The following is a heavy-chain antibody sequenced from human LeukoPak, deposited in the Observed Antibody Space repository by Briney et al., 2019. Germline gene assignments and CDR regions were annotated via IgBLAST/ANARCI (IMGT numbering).Heavy chain of an antibody. CDR1: GRSVSSLCYY. Sequence: AETLSLTCTLSGRSVSSLCYYWTWVRQPGGKGLEWSGYIYYSGSTNYNPSLKGRVIISVDASKNQFSLKLSSVAAADTAVYYCASSIAAAGRSYDYWGQGTLVTVSS. J-gene: IGHJ4*02. CDR2: IYYSGST. V-gene: IGHV4-61*01. CDR3: ASSIAAAGRSYDY. D-gene: IGHD6-13*01.